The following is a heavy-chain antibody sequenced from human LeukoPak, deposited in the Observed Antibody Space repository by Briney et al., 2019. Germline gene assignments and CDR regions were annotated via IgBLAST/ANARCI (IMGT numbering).Heavy chain of an antibody. CDR2: IYPGDSDT. CDR3: ARHTTPKSYYYNSSGYTDY. V-gene: IGHV5-51*01. Sequence: GESLKISCKGSGYSFTSYWIGWVRQMPGKGLEWMGIIYPGDSDTRYSPSFQGQVTISADKSISTAYLQWSSPKASDTAMYYCARHTTPKSYYYNSSGYTDYWGQGTLVTVSS. J-gene: IGHJ4*02. CDR1: GYSFTSYW. D-gene: IGHD3-22*01.